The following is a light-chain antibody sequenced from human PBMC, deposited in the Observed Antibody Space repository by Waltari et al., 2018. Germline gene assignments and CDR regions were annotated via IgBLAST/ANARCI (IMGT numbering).Light chain of an antibody. J-gene: IGLJ1*01. CDR1: SSNIGAGYD. V-gene: IGLV1-40*01. CDR2: GNS. CDR3: QSYDSSLSGLNYV. Sequence: QSVLTQPPSVSGAPGQRVTISCTGSSSNIGAGYDVHWYQQLPGTAPKLLIYGNSKRPSGVPDRFSGSKSGTSASLAITGLQAEDEADYYCQSYDSSLSGLNYVFGTGTKVTVL.